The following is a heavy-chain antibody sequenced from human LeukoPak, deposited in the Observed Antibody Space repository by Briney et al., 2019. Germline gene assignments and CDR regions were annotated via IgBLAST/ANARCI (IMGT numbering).Heavy chain of an antibody. V-gene: IGHV1-2*02. J-gene: IGHJ4*02. CDR1: GYTFTGYY. Sequence: ASVKVSCKASGYTFTGYYMHWVRQAPGQGLEWMGWINPNSGGTNYAQKFQGRVTMTRDTSISTAYMELSRLRSDDTAVYYCARVPQWLVGYYFDYWGQGTLVTVSS. D-gene: IGHD6-19*01. CDR3: ARVPQWLVGYYFDY. CDR2: INPNSGGT.